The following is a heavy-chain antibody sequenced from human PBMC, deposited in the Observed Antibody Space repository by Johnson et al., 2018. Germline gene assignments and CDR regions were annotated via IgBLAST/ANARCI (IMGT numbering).Heavy chain of an antibody. CDR2: ISSSRSYK. J-gene: IGHJ6*02. CDR3: ARGTSGYYGMDV. Sequence: VQPVESGGGLVKPGGSXRPSCVASGFTFSTYSMNWVRQAPGKGLECVSSISSSRSYKWYADPVKGPFPISSDNAKNSLYLQMNSLRAEDTAVYYCARGTSGYYGMDVWGQGTTVTVSS. D-gene: IGHD1-1*01. CDR1: GFTFSTYS. V-gene: IGHV3-21*01.